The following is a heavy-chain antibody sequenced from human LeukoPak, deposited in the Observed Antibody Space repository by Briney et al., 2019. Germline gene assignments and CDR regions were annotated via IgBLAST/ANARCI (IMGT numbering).Heavy chain of an antibody. CDR2: IHSNGNT. J-gene: IGHJ5*02. CDR3: ARHEFYGGNTPYNWFDP. Sequence: MPSETLSLTCVVSGGSINNYYWSWIRQPPGKGLEWIAYIHSNGNTNYNPSFKSRVTVSVDTSKNQLSLRLTSVAAADTAVYYCARHEFYGGNTPYNWFDPWGQGTLVTVSS. CDR1: GGSINNYY. D-gene: IGHD4-23*01. V-gene: IGHV4-59*08.